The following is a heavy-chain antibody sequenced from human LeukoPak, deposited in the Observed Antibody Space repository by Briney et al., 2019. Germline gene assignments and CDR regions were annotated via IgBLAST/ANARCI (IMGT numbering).Heavy chain of an antibody. CDR2: INPNSGGT. Sequence: ASVKVSCKASGYTFTGYYMHWVRQASGQGLEWMGWINPNSGGTNYAQKFQGRVTMTRDTSISTAYMEPSRLRSDDTAVYYCARAAPIAAAGTLWGVFDYWGQGTLVTVSS. D-gene: IGHD6-13*01. CDR3: ARAAPIAAAGTLWGVFDY. CDR1: GYTFTGYY. V-gene: IGHV1-2*02. J-gene: IGHJ4*02.